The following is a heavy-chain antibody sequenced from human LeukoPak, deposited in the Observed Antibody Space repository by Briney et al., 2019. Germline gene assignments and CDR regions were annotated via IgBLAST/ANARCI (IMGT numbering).Heavy chain of an antibody. V-gene: IGHV5-51*01. J-gene: IGHJ4*02. CDR1: GYSFTTYW. CDR3: ARHKTGIATAPVFDY. Sequence: GESLKISCEGSGYSFTTYWIGWVRQMPGKGLEWMGIIYPGDSDTRHSPSFQGHVTISADESISTAYLQWSSLKASDTAVYYCARHKTGIATAPVFDYWGQGTLVTVSS. D-gene: IGHD6-13*01. CDR2: IYPGDSDT.